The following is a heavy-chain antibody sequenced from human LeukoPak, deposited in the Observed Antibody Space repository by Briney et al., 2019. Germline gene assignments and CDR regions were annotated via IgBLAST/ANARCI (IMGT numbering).Heavy chain of an antibody. V-gene: IGHV1-18*01. CDR1: GYTFTSYG. CDR2: ISAYNGNT. J-gene: IGHJ2*01. D-gene: IGHD4-17*01. Sequence: ASVKVSCKASGYTFTSYGISWVRQAPGQGLEWMGWISAYNGNTNYAQKLQGRVTMTTDTSTSTAYMELSSLRSEDTAVYYCATEDYGDYLFYWYFDLWGRGTLVTVSS. CDR3: ATEDYGDYLFYWYFDL.